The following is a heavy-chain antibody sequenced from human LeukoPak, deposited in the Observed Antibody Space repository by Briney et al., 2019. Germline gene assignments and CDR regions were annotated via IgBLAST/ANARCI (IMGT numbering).Heavy chain of an antibody. CDR2: IIPIFDTA. J-gene: IGHJ6*02. Sequence: SVKVSCKASGGTFSSYSISWVRQAPGQGLEWKGGIIPIFDTADYAQKFQGRVTITADESTSTAYMELSSLRSEDTAVFYCARISLGAIWGYYYGMDVWGQGTTVTVSS. V-gene: IGHV1-69*13. CDR3: ARISLGAIWGYYYGMDV. CDR1: GGTFSSYS. D-gene: IGHD1-26*01.